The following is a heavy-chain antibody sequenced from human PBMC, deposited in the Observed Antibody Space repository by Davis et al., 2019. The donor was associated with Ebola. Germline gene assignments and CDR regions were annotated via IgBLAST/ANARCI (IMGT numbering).Heavy chain of an antibody. J-gene: IGHJ5*02. Sequence: SGPTLVKPTQTLTLTCTFSGFSLSTRGVGVGWIRQPPGKALEWLALIYWDDDKRYSPSLKSRLIITKDTSKNQVVLTMTNMDPVDTATYYCAHRLGVTGELLRDWFDPWGQGTLVTVSS. CDR1: GFSLSTRGVG. CDR2: IYWDDDK. V-gene: IGHV2-5*02. CDR3: AHRLGVTGELLRDWFDP. D-gene: IGHD1-26*01.